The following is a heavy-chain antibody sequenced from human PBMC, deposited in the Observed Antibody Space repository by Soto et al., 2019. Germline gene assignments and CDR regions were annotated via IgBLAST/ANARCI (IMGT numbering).Heavy chain of an antibody. Sequence: QVQLQESGPGLVKPSETLSLTCTVSGGSVSSGSHYWSWIRQPPGKGLEWIGYVYYSGTTNYNPPLKGRVTLSVDTSRNQFSLKLSSVTAADTAVYYCARGYLGYTTGYAFDLWGQGTMVTVSS. J-gene: IGHJ3*01. CDR1: GGSVSSGSHY. D-gene: IGHD5-18*01. V-gene: IGHV4-61*01. CDR2: VYYSGTT. CDR3: ARGYLGYTTGYAFDL.